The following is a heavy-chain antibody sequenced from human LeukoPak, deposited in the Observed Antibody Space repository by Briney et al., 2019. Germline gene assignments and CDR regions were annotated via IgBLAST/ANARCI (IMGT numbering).Heavy chain of an antibody. CDR3: ARVVRGGEFDY. CDR2: ISWNSVSI. D-gene: IGHD3-10*01. V-gene: IGHV3-9*01. Sequence: GGSLRLSCAASGFTFDDYAMHWVRQAPGKGLEWVSSISWNSVSIGYADSVRGRFTISRDNAKNSLYLQMNSLRAEDTAVYYCARVVRGGEFDYWGQGTLVTVSS. CDR1: GFTFDDYA. J-gene: IGHJ4*02.